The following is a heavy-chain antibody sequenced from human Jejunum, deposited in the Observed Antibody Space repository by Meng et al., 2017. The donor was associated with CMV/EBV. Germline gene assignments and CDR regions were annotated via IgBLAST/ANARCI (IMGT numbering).Heavy chain of an antibody. V-gene: IGHV3-23*01. CDR2: LSGSGGSP. Sequence: MSWVRQAPGKGLEWVSGLSGSGGSPSYTDSVRGRFTISRDNSKNTVYLQMDSLTVDDTAVYYCAKETQHQNIYYDYLWGQNRGNKFDSWGQGTLVTVSS. J-gene: IGHJ5*01. CDR3: AKETQHQNIYYDYLWGQNRGNKFDS. D-gene: IGHD3-16*01.